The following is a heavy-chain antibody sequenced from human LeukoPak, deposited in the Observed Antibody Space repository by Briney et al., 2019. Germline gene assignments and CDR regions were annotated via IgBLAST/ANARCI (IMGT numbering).Heavy chain of an antibody. V-gene: IGHV1-46*01. J-gene: IGHJ3*02. CDR2: INPSGGST. CDR3: VRQTEMAADQDAFDI. CDR1: GYTFTSYY. Sequence: ASVKVSCKASGYTFTSYYMHWVRQAPGQGLEWMGIINPSGGSTSYAQKFQGRVTMTRDTSTSTVYMELSSLRSEDTAVYYCVRQTEMAADQDAFDIWGQGTMVTVSS. D-gene: IGHD5-24*01.